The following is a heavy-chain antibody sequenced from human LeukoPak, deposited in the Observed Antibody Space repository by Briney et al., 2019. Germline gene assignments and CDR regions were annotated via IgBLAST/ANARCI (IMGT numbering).Heavy chain of an antibody. V-gene: IGHV3-48*01. D-gene: IGHD5-18*01. CDR1: GFSFTTYS. CDR3: ARDVGYRSWFDP. CDR2: ISIDSTTI. J-gene: IGHJ5*02. Sequence: GGPLRLSCVASGFSFTTYSMHWVRQAPGKGLEWVSYISIDSTTIYYAASAKGRFTISRDNVKNSLYLQMNSLTAEDTAMYYYARDVGYRSWFDPWGQGTLVTVSS.